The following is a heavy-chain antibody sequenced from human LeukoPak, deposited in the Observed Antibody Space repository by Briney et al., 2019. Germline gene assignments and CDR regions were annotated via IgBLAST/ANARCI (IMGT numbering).Heavy chain of an antibody. CDR2: INQGGSET. CDR1: GFTFRTYW. Sequence: GGSLRLSCAASGFTFRTYWMSWVRQAPGKGLEWVASINQGGSETYYVESVKGRFTISRDNAMNSFFLQMNSLRAENTAVYYCARLIGDRTIYDYWGQGTLVTVSS. D-gene: IGHD6-6*01. CDR3: ARLIGDRTIYDY. V-gene: IGHV3-7*01. J-gene: IGHJ4*02.